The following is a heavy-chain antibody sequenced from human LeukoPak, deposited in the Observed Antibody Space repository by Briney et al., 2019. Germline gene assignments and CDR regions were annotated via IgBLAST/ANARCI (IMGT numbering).Heavy chain of an antibody. CDR2: INQDGSAK. V-gene: IGHV3-7*03. Sequence: GGSLRLSCAASGFIFSKYWMSWVRQAPGKGLEWVANINQDGSAKYYVDSVKGRFTISRDNAKNSLYLQMNTLRAEDTAVYYCARGLIFWGQGTLATVSS. J-gene: IGHJ4*02. D-gene: IGHD6-19*01. CDR3: ARGLIF. CDR1: GFIFSKYW.